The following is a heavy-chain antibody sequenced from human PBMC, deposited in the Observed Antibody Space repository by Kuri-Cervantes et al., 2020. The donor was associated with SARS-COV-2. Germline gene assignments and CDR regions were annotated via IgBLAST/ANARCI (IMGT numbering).Heavy chain of an antibody. D-gene: IGHD2-2*01. CDR1: GYTFTSYY. Sequence: ASVKVSCKASGYTFTSYYMHWVRQAPGQGLEWVGIINPSGGSTSYAQKFQGRVTMTRDTSTSTVYMELSSLRSEDTAVYYCAGGFIDIVVVPAAPGRHFDYWGQGTLVTVSS. V-gene: IGHV1-46*03. CDR3: AGGFIDIVVVPAAPGRHFDY. J-gene: IGHJ4*02. CDR2: INPSGGST.